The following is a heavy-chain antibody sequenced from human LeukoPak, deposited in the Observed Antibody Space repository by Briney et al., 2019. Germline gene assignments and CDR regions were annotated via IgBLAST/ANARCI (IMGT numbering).Heavy chain of an antibody. CDR2: IIPILGIA. Sequence: SVKVSCKASGYTFTGYYMHWVRQAPGQGLEWMGRIIPILGIANYAQKFQGRVAITADKSTSTAYMELSSLRSEDTAVYYCARVPLYCSSTSCYQNLHYYYYGMDVWGQGTTVTVSS. V-gene: IGHV1-69*04. CDR1: GYTFTGYY. D-gene: IGHD2-2*01. CDR3: ARVPLYCSSTSCYQNLHYYYYGMDV. J-gene: IGHJ6*02.